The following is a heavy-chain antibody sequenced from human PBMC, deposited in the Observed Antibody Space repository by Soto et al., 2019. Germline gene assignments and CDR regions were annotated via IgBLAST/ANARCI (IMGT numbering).Heavy chain of an antibody. CDR2: IDAGGGST. D-gene: IGHD6-25*01. V-gene: IGHV3-23*01. Sequence: PGGSLRLSCTACGFTFSNLAITWVRQAPGKGLEWVSTIDAGGGSTHYADSVKGRFTISRDNSKNTLYLQMNSLRAGDTAVYYCAILNAASGSYWGQGSLVTVSS. J-gene: IGHJ4*02. CDR3: AILNAASGSY. CDR1: GFTFSNLA.